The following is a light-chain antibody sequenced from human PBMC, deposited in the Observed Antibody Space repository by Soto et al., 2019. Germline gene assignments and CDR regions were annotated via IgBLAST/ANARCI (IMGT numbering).Light chain of an antibody. CDR1: SSNIGSNA. J-gene: IGLJ1*01. CDR2: NNN. Sequence: QSVLTQPPSASATPGQRVTISCSGSSSNIGSNAVNWYQQFPGTAPKLLIYNNNQLPSGVPDRFSGSKSGTSASLAISGLQSGDEADYYCAAWDDSLREVFGTGTKLTVL. CDR3: AAWDDSLREV. V-gene: IGLV1-44*01.